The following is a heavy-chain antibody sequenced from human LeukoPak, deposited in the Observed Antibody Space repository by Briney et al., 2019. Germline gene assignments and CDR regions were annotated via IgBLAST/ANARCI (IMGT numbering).Heavy chain of an antibody. CDR3: ARVPPLWFGELLVDYYYYGMDV. V-gene: IGHV3-30-3*01. J-gene: IGHJ6*02. D-gene: IGHD3-10*01. CDR2: ISYDGSNK. CDR1: GFTFSSYA. Sequence: PGGSLRLSCAASGFTFSSYAMHWVRQAPGKGLEWVAVISYDGSNKYYADSVKGRFTISRDNSKNTLYLQMNSLRAEDTAVYYCARVPPLWFGELLVDYYYYGMDVWGQGTTVTVSS.